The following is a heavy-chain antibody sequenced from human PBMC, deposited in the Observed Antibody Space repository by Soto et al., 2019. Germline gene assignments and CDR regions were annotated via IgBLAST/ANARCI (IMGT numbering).Heavy chain of an antibody. J-gene: IGHJ6*02. Sequence: GGSLRLSCAASGFTFSSYGIHWVRQAPGKGLEWVAVIWYDGSNKYYADSVKGRFTISRDNSKNTLYLQMNSLRAEDTAVYYCARDYYGSGSYYKPWYYYYYGMDVWGQGTTVTVSS. CDR3: ARDYYGSGSYYKPWYYYYYGMDV. CDR1: GFTFSSYG. V-gene: IGHV3-33*01. D-gene: IGHD3-10*01. CDR2: IWYDGSNK.